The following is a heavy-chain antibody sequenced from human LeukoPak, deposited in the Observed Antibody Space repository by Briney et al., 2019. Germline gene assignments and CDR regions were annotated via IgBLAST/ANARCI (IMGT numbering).Heavy chain of an antibody. CDR3: ARVVAAGTYYFDF. D-gene: IGHD6-25*01. V-gene: IGHV3-48*02. CDR2: ISSSSSAI. J-gene: IGHJ4*02. CDR1: GFTFSSSA. Sequence: GGSLRLSCAASGFTFSSSAMNWVRQAPGKGLEWVSYISSSSSAIYYADSVKGRFTISRDNAKNSLYLQMNSLRDEDTAVYYCARVVAAGTYYFDFWGQGTLVTVSS.